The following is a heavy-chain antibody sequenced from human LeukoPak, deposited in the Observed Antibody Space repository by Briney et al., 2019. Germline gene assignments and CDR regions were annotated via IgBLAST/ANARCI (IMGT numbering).Heavy chain of an antibody. CDR2: ISGSGGST. Sequence: PGGSLRLSCAASGFTFSSYAMSWVRQAPGKGLEWVSAISGSGGSTYYADSVKGRFTISRDNSKNTLYLQMNSLRAEDTAVYYCAKDGLAYGGGDCHFDYWGQGTLVTVSS. V-gene: IGHV3-23*01. CDR3: AKDGLAYGGGDCHFDY. D-gene: IGHD2-21*02. CDR1: GFTFSSYA. J-gene: IGHJ4*02.